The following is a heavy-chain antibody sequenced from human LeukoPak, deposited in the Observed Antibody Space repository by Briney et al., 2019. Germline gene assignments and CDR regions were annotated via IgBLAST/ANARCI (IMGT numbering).Heavy chain of an antibody. J-gene: IGHJ4*02. Sequence: ASVKVSCKASGYTFTSYDINWVRQATGQGLEWMGWMNPNSGNTGYAQKFQGRVTMTRNTSISTAYMELSSLRSEDTAVYYCARGARDVITVNYDFWSGYPGPDYWGQETLVTVPS. D-gene: IGHD3-3*01. CDR3: ARGARDVITVNYDFWSGYPGPDY. CDR1: GYTFTSYD. V-gene: IGHV1-8*01. CDR2: MNPNSGNT.